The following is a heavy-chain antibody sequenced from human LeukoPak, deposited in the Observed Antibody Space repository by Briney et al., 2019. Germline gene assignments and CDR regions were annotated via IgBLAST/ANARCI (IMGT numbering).Heavy chain of an antibody. V-gene: IGHV4-39*01. J-gene: IGHJ4*02. Sequence: SETLSLTCTVSGGSISSSSYYWGWIRQPPGKGLEWIGSIYYSGSTYYNPSLKSRVPISVDTSKNQFSLKLSSVTAADTAVYYCARHRGYYFDYWGQGTLVTVSS. CDR2: IYYSGST. CDR1: GGSISSSSYY. D-gene: IGHD3-10*01. CDR3: ARHRGYYFDY.